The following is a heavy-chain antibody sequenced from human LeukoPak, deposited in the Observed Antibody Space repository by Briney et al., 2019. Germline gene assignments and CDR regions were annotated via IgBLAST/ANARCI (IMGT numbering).Heavy chain of an antibody. V-gene: IGHV4-59*12. CDR1: GGSISSYY. D-gene: IGHD3-3*01. J-gene: IGHJ3*02. Sequence: PSETLSITCTVSGGSISSYYWSWIRQPPGKGLEWIGYIYYSGNTNYNPSLKSRVTISVDTSKNQFSLKLSSVTAADTAVYYCARDITIFGVVETADAFDIWGQGTMVTVSS. CDR3: ARDITIFGVVETADAFDI. CDR2: IYYSGNT.